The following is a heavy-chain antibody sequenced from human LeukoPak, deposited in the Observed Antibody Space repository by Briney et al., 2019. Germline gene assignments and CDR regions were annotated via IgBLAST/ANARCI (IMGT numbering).Heavy chain of an antibody. Sequence: GGSLRLSCAASAFPFSSYGMHWVRQAPGKGLEWVAVIWHDGSHKYYADSVKGRFTISRDNSKNTLYLQMNSLRAEDTAVYYCASGVYSSGWYLDYWGQGTLVTVSS. D-gene: IGHD6-19*01. CDR2: IWHDGSHK. V-gene: IGHV3-33*01. CDR1: AFPFSSYG. J-gene: IGHJ4*02. CDR3: ASGVYSSGWYLDY.